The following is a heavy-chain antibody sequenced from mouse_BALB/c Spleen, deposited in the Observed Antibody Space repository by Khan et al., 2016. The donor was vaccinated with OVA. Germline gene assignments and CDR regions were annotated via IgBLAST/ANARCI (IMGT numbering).Heavy chain of an antibody. CDR1: GFNIKDTY. V-gene: IGHV14-3*02. CDR3: AMITTTVDY. D-gene: IGHD2-4*01. J-gene: IGHJ2*01. CDR2: IDPANGNT. Sequence: VQLKQSGAELVKPGASVKLSCTASGFNIKDTYMHWVKQRPEQGLEWIGRIDPANGNTKYDPKFQGKATITADTSSNTVYLQLSSLTSEDTAVYYCAMITTTVDYWGQGTTLTVSS.